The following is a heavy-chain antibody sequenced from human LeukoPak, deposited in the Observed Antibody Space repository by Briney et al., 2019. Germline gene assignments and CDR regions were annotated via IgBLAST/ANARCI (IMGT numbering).Heavy chain of an antibody. V-gene: IGHV4-34*01. CDR3: ARAGLNGAVDY. CDR2: INHSGST. Sequence: SETLSLTCAVSGGSFSGYYWSWICQPPGTGLEWDGEINHSGSTNYNPSLKRRVTISVDTSTYQFSLNLHSVTAADTDVYYCARAGLNGAVDYWGQGTLVTVSS. J-gene: IGHJ4*02. D-gene: IGHD4-17*01. CDR1: GGSFSGYY.